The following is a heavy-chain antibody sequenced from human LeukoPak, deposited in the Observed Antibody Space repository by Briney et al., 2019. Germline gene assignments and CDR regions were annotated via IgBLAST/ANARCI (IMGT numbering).Heavy chain of an antibody. Sequence: GGALRLSCAASGFTFSRYEMNWVRQAPGKGLEWVAVISYDGSNKYYADSVKGRFTNSRDNSKNTLYLQMNSLRAEDTAVYYCARDSFRYCSSTSCYPINAFDIWGQATMVTVSS. CDR2: ISYDGSNK. J-gene: IGHJ3*02. CDR1: GFTFSRYE. V-gene: IGHV3-30*03. CDR3: ARDSFRYCSSTSCYPINAFDI. D-gene: IGHD2-2*01.